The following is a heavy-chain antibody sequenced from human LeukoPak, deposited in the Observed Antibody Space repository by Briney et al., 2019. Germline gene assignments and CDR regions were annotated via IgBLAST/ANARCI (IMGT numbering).Heavy chain of an antibody. Sequence: SETLSLTCTVSGGPISSYYWSWVRQPPGKGLEWIGFVYYTGSTNYSPSLKSRVTISVDTSKNQFSLKLSSVTAADTAVYYCARATSSYDSSGYYVRVPVNFDYWGQGTLVTVSS. CDR1: GGPISSYY. V-gene: IGHV4-59*12. D-gene: IGHD3-22*01. CDR2: VYYTGST. J-gene: IGHJ4*02. CDR3: ARATSSYDSSGYYVRVPVNFDY.